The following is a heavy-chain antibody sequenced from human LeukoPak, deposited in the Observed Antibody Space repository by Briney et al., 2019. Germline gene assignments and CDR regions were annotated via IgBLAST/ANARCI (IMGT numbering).Heavy chain of an antibody. CDR2: IYTSGST. Sequence: SETLSLTCTVSGGSISSYYWSWIRQPAGKGLEWIGRIYTSGSTNYNPSLKSRVTMSVDTSKNQFSLKLSSVTAADTAVYYCARSRLGVVVPAATEWGYYYYYMDVWGKGTTVTISS. J-gene: IGHJ6*03. CDR1: GGSISSYY. CDR3: ARSRLGVVVPAATEWGYYYYYMDV. V-gene: IGHV4-4*07. D-gene: IGHD2-2*01.